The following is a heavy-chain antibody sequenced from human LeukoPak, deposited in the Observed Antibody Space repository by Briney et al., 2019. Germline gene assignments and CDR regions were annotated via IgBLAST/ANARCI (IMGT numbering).Heavy chain of an antibody. CDR1: GFTFSSYW. Sequence: GGSLRLSCAASGFTFSSYWMSWVRQAPGKGLEWVANIKKDGSEKYYVDSVKGRFTISRDNAKTSLYLQMNSLRAEYTAVYYCARHLSGVTGYTYGRGIDYWGQGALVTVSS. J-gene: IGHJ4*02. V-gene: IGHV3-7*01. D-gene: IGHD5-18*01. CDR2: IKKDGSEK. CDR3: ARHLSGVTGYTYGRGIDY.